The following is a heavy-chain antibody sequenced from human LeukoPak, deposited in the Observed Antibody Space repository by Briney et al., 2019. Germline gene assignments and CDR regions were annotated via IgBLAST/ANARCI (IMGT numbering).Heavy chain of an antibody. CDR2: INPNSGGT. V-gene: IGHV1-2*02. J-gene: IGHJ6*03. Sequence: ASVKVSCKASGYTFTDYYVHWVRQAPGQGLEWMGWINPNSGGTNYAQKFQGRVTLTRDTSISTAYTELSRLTSDDTAVYYCARDKYSYGGGISHYYYYYYMDVWGKGTTVTVSS. CDR1: GYTFTDYY. CDR3: ARDKYSYGGGISHYYYYYYMDV. D-gene: IGHD5-18*01.